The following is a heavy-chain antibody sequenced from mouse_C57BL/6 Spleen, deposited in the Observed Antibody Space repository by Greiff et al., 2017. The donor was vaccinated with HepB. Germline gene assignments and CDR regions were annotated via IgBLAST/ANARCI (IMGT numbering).Heavy chain of an antibody. J-gene: IGHJ4*01. D-gene: IGHD2-5*01. CDR1: GFTFSSYA. CDR2: ISDGGSYT. Sequence: EVQLVESGGGLVKPGGSLKLSCAASGFTFSSYAMSWVRQTPEKRLEWVATISDGGSYTYYPDNVKGRFTISRDNAKNNLYLQMSHLKSEDTAMYYCARDGGYSNSYYYDMDYWGQGTSVTVSS. CDR3: ARDGGYSNSYYYDMDY. V-gene: IGHV5-4*01.